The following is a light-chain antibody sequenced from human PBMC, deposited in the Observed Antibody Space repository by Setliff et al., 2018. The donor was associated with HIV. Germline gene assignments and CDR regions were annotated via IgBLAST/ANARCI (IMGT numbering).Light chain of an antibody. V-gene: IGLV2-14*03. J-gene: IGLJ1*01. CDR2: GVT. CDR1: SSDVGAYNY. Sequence: QSALTQPASVSGSPGQSITISCTGTSSDVGAYNYVSWYQQHPGKVPKIMIYGVTNRPSGVSSRFSGSKSGNTASLTISGLQAEDEADYYCTSFTSTASYVVGTGTKVTVL. CDR3: TSFTSTASYV.